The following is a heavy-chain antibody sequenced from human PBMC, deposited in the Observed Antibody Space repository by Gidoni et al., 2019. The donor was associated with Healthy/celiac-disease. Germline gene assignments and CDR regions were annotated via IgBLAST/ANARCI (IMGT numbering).Heavy chain of an antibody. CDR3: AKVPIHRYDSSGYYRGVWYFDL. D-gene: IGHD3-22*01. Sequence: DVQLVESGGGLVQPGRSLRLSCAASGFHFDYYAMQWVRQAPGKGLEWVSGISCNSGSIGYADSVKGRFTISRDNAKNSLYLQMNSLRSEDTALDYCAKVPIHRYDSSGYYRGVWYFDLWGRGTLVTVSS. CDR1: GFHFDYYA. J-gene: IGHJ2*01. V-gene: IGHV3-9*01. CDR2: ISCNSGSI.